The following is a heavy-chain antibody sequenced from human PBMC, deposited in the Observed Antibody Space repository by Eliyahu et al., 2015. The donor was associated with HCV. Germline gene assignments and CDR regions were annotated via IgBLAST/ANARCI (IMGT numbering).Heavy chain of an antibody. D-gene: IGHD2-2*01. V-gene: IGHV1-69*04. CDR2: IIPILGIA. CDR1: GGTFSSYA. J-gene: IGHJ6*03. Sequence: QVQLVQSGAEVKKPGSSVKVSCKASGGTFSSYAISWVRQAPGQGLEWMGRIIPILGIANYAQKFQGRVTITADKSTSTAYMELSSLRSEDTAVYYCARAPPLIVVVPAASYYYYMDVWGKGTTVTVSS. CDR3: ARAPPLIVVVPAASYYYYMDV.